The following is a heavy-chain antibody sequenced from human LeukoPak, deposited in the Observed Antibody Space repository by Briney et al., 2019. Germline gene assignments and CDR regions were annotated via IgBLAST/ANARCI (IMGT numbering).Heavy chain of an antibody. D-gene: IGHD3-3*01. Sequence: SETLSLTCAVYGGSFSGYYWSWIRQPPGKGLEWIGEINHSGSTNYNPSLKSRVTISVDTSKNQFSLKLSSVTAADTAVYYCARVLYDFWSGYYSPPLGYWGQGTLVTVSS. CDR2: INHSGST. V-gene: IGHV4-34*01. CDR1: GGSFSGYY. J-gene: IGHJ4*02. CDR3: ARVLYDFWSGYYSPPLGY.